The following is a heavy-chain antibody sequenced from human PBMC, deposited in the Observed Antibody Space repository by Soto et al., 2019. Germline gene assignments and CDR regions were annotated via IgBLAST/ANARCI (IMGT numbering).Heavy chain of an antibody. Sequence: EVQLLESGGGLVQPGGSLRLSCAASGFTFSSYAMSWVRQAPGKGLEWVSLITWDAGSAFYADSVRGRFTISRDNSKNSLYLQMNSLRTEDSALYYCAKEKDRIFDYWGRGTPVTVSS. CDR2: ITWDAGSA. V-gene: IGHV3-43D*04. CDR3: AKEKDRIFDY. J-gene: IGHJ4*02. CDR1: GFTFSSYA.